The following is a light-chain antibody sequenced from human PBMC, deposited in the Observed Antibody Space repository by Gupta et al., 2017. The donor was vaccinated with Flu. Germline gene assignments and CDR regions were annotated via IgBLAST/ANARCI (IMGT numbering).Light chain of an antibody. Sequence: QSALTQSPSVSWYPVHSVTIYSTGTSSDVGTYNRVSWYQQSPGTAPKLMIYEVSNRPSGVPDRFSGSKSGNTASLTISGLQGEDEADYYCSSYTSSYTFVFGTGTKVTVL. CDR1: SSDVGTYNR. V-gene: IGLV2-18*02. J-gene: IGLJ1*01. CDR3: SSYTSSYTFV. CDR2: EVS.